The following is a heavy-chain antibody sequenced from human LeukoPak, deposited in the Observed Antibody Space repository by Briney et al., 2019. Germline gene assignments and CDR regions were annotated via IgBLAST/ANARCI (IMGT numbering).Heavy chain of an antibody. V-gene: IGHV4-34*01. J-gene: IGHJ4*02. Sequence: PSETLSLTCTVSGVSISSYYWSWIRQPPGEGLEWIGEIYHNGATNYNPSLKSRVTMLLDKSKNQFFLKLNSVTAADTAVYYCARNGGNSDYDYWGQGTLVTVSA. CDR1: GVSISSYY. CDR3: ARNGGNSDYDY. CDR2: IYHNGAT. D-gene: IGHD4-23*01.